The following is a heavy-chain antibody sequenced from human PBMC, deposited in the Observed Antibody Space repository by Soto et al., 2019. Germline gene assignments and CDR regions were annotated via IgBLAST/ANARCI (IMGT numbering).Heavy chain of an antibody. J-gene: IGHJ4*02. CDR1: GFTFSSYG. CDR2: IWYDGSNK. V-gene: IGHV3-33*01. CDR3: XXXXXXXXXXXYYFDY. Sequence: QVQLVESGGGVVQPGRSLRLSCAASGFTFSSYGMHWVRQAPGKGLEWVAVIWYDGSNKYYADSVKGRFTISRDNSKXXXXXXXXXXXXXXXXXXXXXXXXXXXXXXXYYFDYWGQGTLVTVSS.